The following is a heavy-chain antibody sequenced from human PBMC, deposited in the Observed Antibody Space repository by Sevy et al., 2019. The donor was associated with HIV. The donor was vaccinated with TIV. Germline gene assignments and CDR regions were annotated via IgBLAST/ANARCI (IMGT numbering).Heavy chain of an antibody. CDR1: GGTFSSYG. CDR2: IIPIFGTA. Sequence: ASVKVSCKASGGTFSSYGISWVRQAPGQGLEWMGVIIPIFGTANYAQKFQGRVTITADESTSTAYMELSSLRSEDTAVYYGARAGPDVYGLRDSRGEGTLVTLST. V-gene: IGHV1-69*13. D-gene: IGHD3-10*01. J-gene: IGHJ4*02. CDR3: ARAGPDVYGLRDS.